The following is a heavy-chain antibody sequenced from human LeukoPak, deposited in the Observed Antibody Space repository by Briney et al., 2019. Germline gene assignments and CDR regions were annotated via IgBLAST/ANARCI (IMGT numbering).Heavy chain of an antibody. CDR1: GFSFSSYW. J-gene: IGHJ4*02. D-gene: IGHD6-19*01. V-gene: IGHV3-7*01. CDR3: AGEQWLDPDLDY. CDR2: IKQDGSEK. Sequence: QPGGSLRLSCAASGFSFSSYWMSWVRQAPGKGLEWVANIKQDGSEKYYVDSVKGRFTISRDNAKNSLYLHMNSLRAEDTAVYYCAGEQWLDPDLDYWGQGTLVTVSS.